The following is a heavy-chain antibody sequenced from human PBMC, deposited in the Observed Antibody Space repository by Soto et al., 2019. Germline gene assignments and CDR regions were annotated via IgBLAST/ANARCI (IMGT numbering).Heavy chain of an antibody. V-gene: IGHV4-39*01. CDR2: IYYSGST. CDR1: GGSISSSSYY. Sequence: PSETLSLTCTVSGGSISSSSYYWGWIRQPPGKGLEWIGSIYYSGSTYYNPSLKSRVTISVDTSKNQFSLKLSSVTAADTAVYYCARLDDYVWGSDYWGQGTLVTSPQ. D-gene: IGHD3-16*01. CDR3: ARLDDYVWGSDY. J-gene: IGHJ4*02.